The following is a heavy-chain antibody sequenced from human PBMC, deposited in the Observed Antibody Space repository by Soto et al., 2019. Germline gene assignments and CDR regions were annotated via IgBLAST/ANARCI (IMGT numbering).Heavy chain of an antibody. Sequence: PSEPLSLTCTVSGGSIRSSSYYWGWIRQPPGKGLEWIGSIYYSGSTYYNPSLKRRVTTSVATSKNQFSLKLSSVTAADTAVYYCARPLTKVRGVIIGAFDIWGQGTMVTV. CDR1: GGSIRSSSYY. CDR3: ARPLTKVRGVIIGAFDI. CDR2: IYYSGST. J-gene: IGHJ3*02. D-gene: IGHD3-10*01. V-gene: IGHV4-39*01.